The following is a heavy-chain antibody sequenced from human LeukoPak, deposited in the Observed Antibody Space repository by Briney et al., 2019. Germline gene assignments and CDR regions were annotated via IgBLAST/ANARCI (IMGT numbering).Heavy chain of an antibody. Sequence: PGGSLRLSCAASGFTFSSYAMSWVRQAPGKGLEWVSAISGSGGSTYYADSVKGRFTISRDNSKNTLYLQMNSLRAEDTAVYYCASRTDYTGSVGDYWGQGTLVTVSS. D-gene: IGHD4-11*01. V-gene: IGHV3-23*01. CDR2: ISGSGGST. CDR3: ASRTDYTGSVGDY. J-gene: IGHJ4*02. CDR1: GFTFSSYA.